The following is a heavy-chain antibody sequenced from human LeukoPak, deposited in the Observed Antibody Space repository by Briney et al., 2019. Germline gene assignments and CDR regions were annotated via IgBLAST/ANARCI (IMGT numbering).Heavy chain of an antibody. CDR3: ARDGVFYDSSGLEPPPIDI. V-gene: IGHV4-39*07. D-gene: IGHD3-22*01. CDR2: IYYSGST. J-gene: IGHJ3*02. Sequence: SETLSLTCTVSGGSISSSSYYWGWLRQPPGKGLEGIGSIYYSGSTYYNPSLKSRVTISVDTSKNQFSLRLSSVTAADTAVYYCARDGVFYDSSGLEPPPIDIWGQGTMVTVSS. CDR1: GGSISSSSYY.